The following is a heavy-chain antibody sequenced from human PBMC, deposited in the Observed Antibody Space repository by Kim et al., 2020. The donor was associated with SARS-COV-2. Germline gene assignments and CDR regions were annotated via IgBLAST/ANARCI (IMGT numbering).Heavy chain of an antibody. CDR2: INAGTANT. CDR3: ARDHRYCSSTRCYGEAIDY. D-gene: IGHD2-2*01. CDR1: GYTFTSFA. Sequence: ASVKVSCKASGYTFTSFAIHWVRQAPGQGLEWMGWINAGTANTKYSQKFQGRVTITRDTSASTAYMELSSLRSEDTAVYYCARDHRYCSSTRCYGEAIDYWVQGTLVTVSS. V-gene: IGHV1-3*01. J-gene: IGHJ4*02.